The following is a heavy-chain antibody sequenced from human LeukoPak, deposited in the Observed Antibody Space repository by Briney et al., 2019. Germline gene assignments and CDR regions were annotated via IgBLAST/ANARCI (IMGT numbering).Heavy chain of an antibody. CDR2: IYYSGST. D-gene: IGHD3-10*01. CDR3: ARGPRECPWD. J-gene: IGHJ4*02. Sequence: SETLSLTCTVSGGSISSSSYYWGWIRQPPGKGLEWIGSIYYSGSTYYNPSLKSRVTISVDTPKNQLSLKLSSVTAADTAVYYCARGPRECPWDWGQGTLVTVSS. CDR1: GGSISSSSYY. V-gene: IGHV4-39*07.